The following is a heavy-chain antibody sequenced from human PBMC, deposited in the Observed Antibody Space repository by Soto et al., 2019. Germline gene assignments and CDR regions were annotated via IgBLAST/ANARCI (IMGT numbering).Heavy chain of an antibody. D-gene: IGHD3-16*01. V-gene: IGHV3-30*18. CDR1: GFTFSSYG. CDR3: AKTAGYDYVWGSSGLDP. CDR2: ISYDGSDK. J-gene: IGHJ5*02. Sequence: QVQLVESGGGVVQPGRSLRLSCAGSGFTFSSYGMHWFRQAPGKGLEWVAVISYDGSDKYYGDSVKGRFTISRDDSKNTLYLQMNSLRVEDTAIYYCAKTAGYDYVWGSSGLDPWGQGTLVTVSS.